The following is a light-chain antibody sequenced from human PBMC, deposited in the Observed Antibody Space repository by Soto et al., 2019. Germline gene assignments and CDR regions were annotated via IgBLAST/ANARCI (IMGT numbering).Light chain of an antibody. V-gene: IGKV1-39*01. CDR1: ESINRH. Sequence: DIQMTQSPSSLSASVGDRVTITCRASESINRHLNWYQQKPGKAPKLLIYAASSLQNGVPSRFSGSGSGTDFTLTISNLQPEDFATYYWQQSYSTLSITFGQGTRPEIK. CDR2: AAS. CDR3: QQSYSTLSIT. J-gene: IGKJ5*01.